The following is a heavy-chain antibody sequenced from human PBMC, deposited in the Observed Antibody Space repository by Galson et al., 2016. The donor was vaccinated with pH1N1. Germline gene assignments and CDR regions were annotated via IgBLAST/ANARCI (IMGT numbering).Heavy chain of an antibody. V-gene: IGHV4-59*01. CDR2: IYYNGHT. D-gene: IGHD5-18*01. J-gene: IGHJ3*02. CDR1: GVSISGYY. Sequence: SETLSLTCSVSGVSISGYYWGWIRQSPGKGLDYVGYIYYNGHTNYSPSLESRVTMSLDMSKNQFSLKLTSVTAADTAVYFCARSGSRYGSDAFDMWGQGTTVTVS. CDR3: ARSGSRYGSDAFDM.